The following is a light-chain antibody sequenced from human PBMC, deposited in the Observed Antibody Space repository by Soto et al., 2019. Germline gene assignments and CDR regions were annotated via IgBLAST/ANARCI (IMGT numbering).Light chain of an antibody. V-gene: IGKV1-27*01. CDR3: QKYHSAPPT. CDR1: QGISNF. CDR2: AAS. Sequence: DIQLTQSPSSLSASVGDRVTITCWASQGISNFVAWYQQKPGKVPKLLIYAASTLQSGVPSRFSGSGSGTEFTLSISNLQPEDVGTFYCQKYHSAPPTFGHGTRVEIK. J-gene: IGKJ1*01.